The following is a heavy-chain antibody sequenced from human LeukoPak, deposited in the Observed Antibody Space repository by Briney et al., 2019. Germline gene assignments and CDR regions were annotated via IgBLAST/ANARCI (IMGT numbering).Heavy chain of an antibody. CDR1: GGTFSSYA. V-gene: IGHV1-69*13. CDR2: IIPIFGTA. Sequence: GASVKVSCKASGGTFSSYAISWVRQAPGQGLEWMGGIIPIFGTANYAQKFQGRVTITADESTSTAYMELSSLRSEDTAVYYCARVSGSRRYYEAYFDYWGQGTLVTVSS. CDR3: ARVSGSRRYYEAYFDY. J-gene: IGHJ4*02. D-gene: IGHD3-3*01.